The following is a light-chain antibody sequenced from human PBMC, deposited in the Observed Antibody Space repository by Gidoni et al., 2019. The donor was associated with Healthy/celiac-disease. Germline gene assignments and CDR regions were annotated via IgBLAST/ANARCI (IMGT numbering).Light chain of an antibody. J-gene: IGLJ2*01. Sequence: QSALTQPASVSGSPGQAITISCTGTSSDVGGYNYVSCYQHHPGKAPKLMIYDVRNRPSGVSNRFSGSKSGNTASLTISGLQAEDEADYYCSSYTSSSVVFGGGTKLTVL. CDR3: SSYTSSSVV. CDR2: DVR. V-gene: IGLV2-14*03. CDR1: SSDVGGYNY.